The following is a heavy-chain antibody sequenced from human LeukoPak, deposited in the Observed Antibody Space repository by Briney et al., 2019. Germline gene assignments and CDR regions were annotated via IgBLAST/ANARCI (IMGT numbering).Heavy chain of an antibody. CDR1: GGTSSTYT. Sequence: GASVKVSCKASGGTSSTYTITWVRQAPGQGLEWMGGIIPIFRTPNYAQKFQGRVTITTGESTSTAYMELSSLKSEDTAIYYCARVDRYYFYLDVWGKGTTVTVSS. CDR3: ARVDRYYFYLDV. V-gene: IGHV1-69*05. CDR2: IIPIFRTP. J-gene: IGHJ6*03.